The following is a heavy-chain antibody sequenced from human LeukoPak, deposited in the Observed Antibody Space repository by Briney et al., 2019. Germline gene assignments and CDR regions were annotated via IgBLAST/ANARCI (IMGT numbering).Heavy chain of an antibody. V-gene: IGHV3-21*04. J-gene: IGHJ4*02. D-gene: IGHD1-26*01. CDR1: GFTFSSYS. CDR2: ISSSSSYI. Sequence: GGSLRLSCAASGFTFSSYSMNWVRQAPGKGLEWVSSISSSSSYIYYADSVKGRFTISRDNSKNTLYLQMNSLRAEDTAVYYCAKPPRVQYSGSYYVYFDYWGQGTLVTVSS. CDR3: AKPPRVQYSGSYYVYFDY.